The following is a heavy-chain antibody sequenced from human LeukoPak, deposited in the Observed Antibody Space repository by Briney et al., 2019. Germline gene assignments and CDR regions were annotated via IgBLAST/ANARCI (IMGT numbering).Heavy chain of an antibody. CDR1: GFTFSTYA. CDR3: AKDQVASGQYGRSY. J-gene: IGHJ4*02. Sequence: GGSLRLSCAASGFTFSTYAMTWVRQAPGKGLEWVSGISGRGTSTYYADSVKGRFTISRDNSKNTLYLQMNSLRAEDTAVYYCAKDQVASGQYGRSYWGQGTLVTVSS. CDR2: ISGRGTST. V-gene: IGHV3-23*01. D-gene: IGHD2-15*01.